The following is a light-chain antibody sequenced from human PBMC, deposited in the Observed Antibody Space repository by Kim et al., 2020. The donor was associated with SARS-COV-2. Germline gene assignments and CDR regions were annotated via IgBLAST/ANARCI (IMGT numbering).Light chain of an antibody. Sequence: PGQSVPISCTGTSSDVGAYTFVSWDHQYPGKAPRLIIYEVNRRPSGVPDRFSGSKSGNTASLTVSGLQAEDEADYYCSSFAGNKKVFGGGTQLTVL. CDR2: EVN. CDR3: SSFAGNKKV. J-gene: IGLJ3*02. CDR1: SSDVGAYTF. V-gene: IGLV2-8*01.